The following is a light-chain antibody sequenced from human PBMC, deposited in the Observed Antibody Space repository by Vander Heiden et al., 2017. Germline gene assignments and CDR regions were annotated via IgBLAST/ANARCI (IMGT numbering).Light chain of an antibody. J-gene: IGKJ2*01. CDR3: MQALQTPYT. V-gene: IGKV2-28*01. CDR2: LGS. CDR1: QSLLHSNGYNY. Sequence: SPLSLPFTPGQPASISCRSSQSLLHSNGYNYLDWYLQKPGQSPQLLIYLGSNRASGVPDRFSGSGSGTDFTLKISRVEAEDVGVYYCMQALQTPYTFGQGTKLEIK.